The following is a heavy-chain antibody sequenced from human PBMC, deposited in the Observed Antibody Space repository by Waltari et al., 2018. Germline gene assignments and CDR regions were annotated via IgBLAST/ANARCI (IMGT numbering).Heavy chain of an antibody. CDR2: TYYRSQWRN. CDR1: GDRLFPTSVA. V-gene: IGHV6-1*01. Sequence: QVQLQQSGPGLVKPSQTLSLTCAVSGDRLFPTSVAWNWIRQSPSRGLEWLGRTYYRSQWRNDYALSAKGRITVNPDTSKNHFSLQLDSVTPDDTAVYYCARGKCTAFDIWGQGTMVTVSS. J-gene: IGHJ3*02. CDR3: ARGKCTAFDI.